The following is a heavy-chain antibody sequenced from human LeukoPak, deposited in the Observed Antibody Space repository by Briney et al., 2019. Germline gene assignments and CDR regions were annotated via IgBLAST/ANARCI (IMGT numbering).Heavy chain of an antibody. CDR2: IYYSGST. D-gene: IGHD2-2*01. CDR3: ARERTIVVTAAKLWFDP. V-gene: IGHV4-39*07. J-gene: IGHJ5*02. Sequence: SETLSLTCTVSGGSISSSSYYWGWIRQPPGKGLEWIGSIYYSGSTYYNPSLKSRVTISVDTSKNQFSLKLSSVTAADTAVYYCARERTIVVTAAKLWFDPWGQGTLVTVSS. CDR1: GGSISSSSYY.